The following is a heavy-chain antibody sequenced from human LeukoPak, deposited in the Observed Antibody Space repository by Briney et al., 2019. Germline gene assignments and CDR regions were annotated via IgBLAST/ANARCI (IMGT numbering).Heavy chain of an antibody. V-gene: IGHV4-4*07. CDR3: ARDLLQYDSSGYFDY. D-gene: IGHD3-22*01. Sequence: SETLSLTCTVSGGSISSYYWSWIRQPAGKGLEWIGRIYTSGSTNYNPSLKSRVTMSVDTSKNQFSLRLSSVTAADTAVYYCARDLLQYDSSGYFDYWGQGTLVTVSS. CDR2: IYTSGST. J-gene: IGHJ4*02. CDR1: GGSISSYY.